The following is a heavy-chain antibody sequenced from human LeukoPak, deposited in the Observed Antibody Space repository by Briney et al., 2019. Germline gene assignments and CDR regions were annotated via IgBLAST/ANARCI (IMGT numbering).Heavy chain of an antibody. J-gene: IGHJ6*02. V-gene: IGHV3-48*02. CDR2: ISSSSTI. Sequence: GGSLRLSCAASGFTFSSYSMNWVRQAPGKGLEWVSYISSSSTIYYADSVKGRFTISRDNAKNSLYLQMNSLRDEDTAVYYCARDGYYGSGSQSGYYGMDVWGQGTTVTVSS. CDR1: GFTFSSYS. CDR3: ARDGYYGSGSQSGYYGMDV. D-gene: IGHD3-10*01.